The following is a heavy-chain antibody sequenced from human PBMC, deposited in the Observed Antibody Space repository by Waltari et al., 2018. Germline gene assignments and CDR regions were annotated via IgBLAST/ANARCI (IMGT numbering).Heavy chain of an antibody. V-gene: IGHV3-23*01. CDR2: ISGSGGST. CDR3: AKAAGFGELSWGMDV. D-gene: IGHD3-10*01. J-gene: IGHJ6*02. Sequence: EVQLLESGGGLVQPGGSLRLSCAASGFTFISQAVTWVRPAPGKGLEWVSAISGSGGSTYYADSVKGRFTISRDNSKNTLYLQMNSLRAEDTAVYYCAKAAGFGELSWGMDVWGQGTTVTVSS. CDR1: GFTFISQA.